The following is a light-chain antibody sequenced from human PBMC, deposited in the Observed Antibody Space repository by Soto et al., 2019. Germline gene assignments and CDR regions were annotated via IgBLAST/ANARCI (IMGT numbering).Light chain of an antibody. CDR3: SAWYDSMGSHDV. V-gene: IGLV1-47*01. CDR1: SSNIGINY. Sequence: QSVLTQPPSASGNPGQTVTISCSGSSSNIGINYVYWYQQLPGTAPKLLIYRNSQRPSGIPDRFSGSKSGTSAALAISGLRSEDEADYYCSAWYDSMGSHDVFGGGTQLTVL. J-gene: IGLJ7*01. CDR2: RNS.